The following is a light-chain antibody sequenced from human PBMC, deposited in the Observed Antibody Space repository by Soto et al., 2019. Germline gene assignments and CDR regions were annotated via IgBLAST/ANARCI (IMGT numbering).Light chain of an antibody. V-gene: IGKV3-11*01. CDR2: DAS. CDR3: QQYGSSGT. CDR1: QSVSSY. J-gene: IGKJ1*01. Sequence: EIVLTQSPATLSLSPGERATLSCRASQSVSSYLAWYQQKPGQAPRLLIYDASNRATGIPARLSGSGSGTDFTLTIRRLEPEDFAVYYCQQYGSSGTFGQGTKVDIK.